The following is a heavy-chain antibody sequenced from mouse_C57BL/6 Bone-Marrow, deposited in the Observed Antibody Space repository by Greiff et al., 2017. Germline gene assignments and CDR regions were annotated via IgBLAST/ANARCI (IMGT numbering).Heavy chain of an antibody. CDR3: ASISTVVAISDY. D-gene: IGHD1-1*01. CDR1: GFNIKNTY. CDR2: IDPANGNT. Sequence: VQLQQSVAELVRPGASVKLSCTASGFNIKNTYMHWVKQRPEQGLEWIGRIDPANGNTKYAPKFQGKATMTADTSSNTAYLQLSSLTSEDTAIYFCASISTVVAISDYWGQGTTLTVSS. J-gene: IGHJ2*01. V-gene: IGHV14-3*01.